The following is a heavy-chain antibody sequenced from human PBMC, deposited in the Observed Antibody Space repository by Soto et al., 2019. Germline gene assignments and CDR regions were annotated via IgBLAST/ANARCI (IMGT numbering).Heavy chain of an antibody. CDR3: ARGFGRVNY. CDR2: IDGSGTTK. D-gene: IGHD3-10*01. V-gene: IGHV3-48*03. CDR1: GFTFNDFE. J-gene: IGHJ4*02. Sequence: EVQLLESGGGLVQPGGSLRLSCGVSGFTFNDFEMNWVRQAPGKGLEWLAYIDGSGTTKKYADSVRGRFTISRDNPNNSLFLQVSSLSAADTAIYDCARGFGRVNYWGQGTLVAVSS.